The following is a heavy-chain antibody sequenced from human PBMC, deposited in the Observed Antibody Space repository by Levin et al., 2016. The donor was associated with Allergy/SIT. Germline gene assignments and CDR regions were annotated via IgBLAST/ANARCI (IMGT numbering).Heavy chain of an antibody. CDR3: AKKLMVATAGNNFFDP. CDR1: GFTFSNYV. V-gene: IGHV3-23*05. Sequence: GESLKISCAASGFTFSNYVMTWVRQAPGQGLEWVSTIDTTGAPTFYADSVRGRFTVSRDDSKNTLYLQMDSLRAEDTAVYFCAKKLMVATAGNNFFDPRGQGTLVTVSS. D-gene: IGHD6-13*01. J-gene: IGHJ5*02. CDR2: IDTTGAPT.